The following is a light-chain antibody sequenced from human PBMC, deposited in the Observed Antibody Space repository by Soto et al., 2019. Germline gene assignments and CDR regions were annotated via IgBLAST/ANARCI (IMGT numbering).Light chain of an antibody. V-gene: IGLV2-23*02. J-gene: IGLJ1*01. CDR1: SSDVGTYNL. CDR2: EVS. CDR3: CSYARSSSYV. Sequence: QSALTQPASVSGSPGQSITISCTGTSSDVGTYNLVSWHQQHPGKAPKLMIYEVSKRPSGVSTRFSGSKSGNTASLTISGFQAEDEADYYCCSYARSSSYVFGTGTKVTVL.